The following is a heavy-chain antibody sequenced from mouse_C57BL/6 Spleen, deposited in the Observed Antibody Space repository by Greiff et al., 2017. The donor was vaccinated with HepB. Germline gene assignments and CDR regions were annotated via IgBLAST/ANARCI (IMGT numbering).Heavy chain of an antibody. J-gene: IGHJ2*01. CDR1: GYTFTDYE. D-gene: IGHD1-1*01. CDR3: TTNYYGSSYGY. V-gene: IGHV1-15*01. CDR2: IDPETGGT. Sequence: QVHVKQSGAELVRPGASVTLSCKASGYTFTDYEMHWVKQTPVHGLEWIGAIDPETGGTAYNQKFKGKAILTADKSSSTAYMELRSLTSEDSAVYYCTTNYYGSSYGYWGQGTTLTVSS.